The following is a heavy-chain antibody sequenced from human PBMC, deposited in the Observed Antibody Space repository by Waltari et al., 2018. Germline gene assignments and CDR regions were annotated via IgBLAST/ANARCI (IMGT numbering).Heavy chain of an antibody. V-gene: IGHV4-30-4*01. D-gene: IGHD1-1*01. J-gene: IGHJ5*02. CDR2: LYYRGST. CDR1: GDSISSGAYY. Sequence: QVQLQESGPGLVKPSQTLSLTCTVSGDSISSGAYYWSWIRQPPGKGLEWIGYLYYRGSTYYNPALKSRLTISGETSKNQFSLNLNSVTAADTAVYYCARGGSNWDAWFDPWGQGTLVSVSS. CDR3: ARGGSNWDAWFDP.